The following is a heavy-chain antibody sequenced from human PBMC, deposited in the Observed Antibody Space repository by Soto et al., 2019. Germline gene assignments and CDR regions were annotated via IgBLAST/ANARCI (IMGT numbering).Heavy chain of an antibody. J-gene: IGHJ5*02. CDR2: ISGSGGSI. V-gene: IGHV3-23*01. CDR3: SSSDT. CDR1: GLTFSNYS. Sequence: QLLESGGGLVQPGGSLRLSCAPSGLTFSNYSMDWVRQAPGKGLAWVSTISGSGGSIYYADSVKGRFTISRDNSKNALYLQKNGLRAEATATYYRSSSDTWGQGTLVTVSS.